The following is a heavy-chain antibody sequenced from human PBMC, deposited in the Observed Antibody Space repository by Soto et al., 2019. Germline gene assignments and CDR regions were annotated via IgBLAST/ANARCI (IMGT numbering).Heavy chain of an antibody. Sequence: QVQLQESGPGLVKPSGTLSLTCAVSGGSISSSHWWTWVRQSPGKGLEYIGEISHSGTSNSNPSLTSRVTLSVAKSKNHFSLTLTSVTAADTAVYYCARVVLTITRGAFDAWGQGTLVIVSS. CDR2: ISHSGTS. J-gene: IGHJ3*01. V-gene: IGHV4-4*02. CDR3: ARVVLTITRGAFDA. D-gene: IGHD3-9*01. CDR1: GGSISSSHW.